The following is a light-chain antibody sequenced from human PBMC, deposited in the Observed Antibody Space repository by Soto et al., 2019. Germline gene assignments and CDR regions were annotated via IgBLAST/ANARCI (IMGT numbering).Light chain of an antibody. CDR1: QGITTY. CDR3: QQLNGYQLS. V-gene: IGKV1-9*01. J-gene: IGKJ4*01. Sequence: DIQLTQSPSFLSASVGDGVTITCRASQGITTYLAWYQQKPGKAPKLLIYSASTLQSGVPSRFSGSGSGTEFTLTIDSLQPDDFATYYCQQLNGYQLSFGGGTEVEIK. CDR2: SAS.